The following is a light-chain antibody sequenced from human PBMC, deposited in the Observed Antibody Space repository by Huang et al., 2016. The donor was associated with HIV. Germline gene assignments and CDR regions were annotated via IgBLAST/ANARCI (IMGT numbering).Light chain of an antibody. J-gene: IGKJ1*01. CDR2: ATD. CDR1: QSVGTY. Sequence: DIQLTQSPPSLSASVGDRVTIACRASQSVGTYLNWYQQKPGKAPTFLIYATDSLNRGVPSRFRGSGSGTDFTLTISNLQPEDFATYYCQQSYNTPLTFGQWSFGQGTRVEVK. V-gene: IGKV1-39*01. CDR3: QQSYNTPLTFGQWS.